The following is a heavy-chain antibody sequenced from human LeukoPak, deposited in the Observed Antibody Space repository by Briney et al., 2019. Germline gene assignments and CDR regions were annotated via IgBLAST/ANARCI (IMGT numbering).Heavy chain of an antibody. CDR2: TSYDGSNK. Sequence: GGSLRLSCAASGFTFSSYAMHWVRQAPGKGLEWVAVTSYDGSNKYYADSVKGRFTISRDNSKNTLYLQMNSLRAEDTAVYYCARSDYGDYYNFWGQGTLVTVSS. CDR1: GFTFSSYA. J-gene: IGHJ4*02. CDR3: ARSDYGDYYNF. D-gene: IGHD4-17*01. V-gene: IGHV3-30-3*01.